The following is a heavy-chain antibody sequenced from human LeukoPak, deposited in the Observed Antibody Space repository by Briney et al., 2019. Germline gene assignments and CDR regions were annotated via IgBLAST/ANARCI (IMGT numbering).Heavy chain of an antibody. D-gene: IGHD1-26*01. J-gene: IGHJ4*02. V-gene: IGHV4-34*01. CDR1: GGSLSGYY. Sequence: PSETLSLTCAVYGGSLSGYYWSWIRQPPGKGLEWVGEINHSGSTNYNPSLESRVTISLDTSKNQFSLKLRSVTAADTAVYYCARGGGSYYYWGQGTLVTVSS. CDR3: ARGGGSYYY. CDR2: INHSGST.